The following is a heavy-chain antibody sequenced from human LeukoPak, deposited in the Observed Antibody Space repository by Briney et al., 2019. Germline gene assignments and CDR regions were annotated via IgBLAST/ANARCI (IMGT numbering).Heavy chain of an antibody. CDR2: ISAYKGNA. CDR3: ARSAYYYDTSAYADDFDS. CDR1: GYTFTNSG. J-gene: IGHJ4*02. Sequence: ASVKVSCRASGYTFTNSGINWVRQAPGQGLEWMGWISAYKGNANYAPKLQGRVTLTTDTSMSTAFMELSSLRSDDTAVYYCARSAYYYDTSAYADDFDSWGQGTLVTVSS. D-gene: IGHD3-22*01. V-gene: IGHV1-18*01.